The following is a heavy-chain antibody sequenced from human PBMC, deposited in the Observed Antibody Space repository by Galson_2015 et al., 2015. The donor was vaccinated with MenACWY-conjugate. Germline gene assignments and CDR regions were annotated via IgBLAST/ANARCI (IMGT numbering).Heavy chain of an antibody. V-gene: IGHV3-23*01. D-gene: IGHD2-2*01. CDR2: ISGSGATT. CDR3: AKGPAATTCCAFDL. Sequence: SLRLSCAASRFTFSSYAMSWVRQAPGKGLEWVSVISGSGATTHYADSAKGRFTIPRDNSKNTVYLQMNSLRAEDTAIYYCAKGPAATTCCAFDLWGQGTLVTVSS. CDR1: RFTFSSYA. J-gene: IGHJ3*01.